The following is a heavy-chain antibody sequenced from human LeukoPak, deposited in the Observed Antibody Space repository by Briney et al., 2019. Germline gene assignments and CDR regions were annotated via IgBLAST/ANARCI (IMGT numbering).Heavy chain of an antibody. Sequence: SETLSLTCTVPGGSISSNYWTWIRQPPGKGLEWIGYIYYSGSTTYNPSLNSRVTISLDTSKNQFSLKLSSVTAADTAIYYCARRSYGSFDYWGQGTLVTVSS. CDR3: ARRSYGSFDY. CDR2: IYYSGST. J-gene: IGHJ4*02. V-gene: IGHV4-59*08. D-gene: IGHD5-18*01. CDR1: GGSISSNY.